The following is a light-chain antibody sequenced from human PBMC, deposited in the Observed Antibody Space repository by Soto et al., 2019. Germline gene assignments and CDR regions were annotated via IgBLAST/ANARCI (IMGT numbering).Light chain of an antibody. CDR1: QSGRSN. Sequence: EIVMTQGPATLSVSPGERATLSCRASQSGRSNVDGYQQKPGQAPRLLIDWASPRATGSPARFSGRGSGTEFTLTSSSLQSEDFAVYYCQQYNNGTLTFGGGTKVEIK. J-gene: IGKJ4*01. V-gene: IGKV3-15*01. CDR3: QQYNNGTLT. CDR2: WAS.